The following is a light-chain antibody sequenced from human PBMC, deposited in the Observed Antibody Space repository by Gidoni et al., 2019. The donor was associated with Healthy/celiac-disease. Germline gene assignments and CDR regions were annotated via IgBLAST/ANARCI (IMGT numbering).Light chain of an antibody. Sequence: DIQMTQSPSTLSASVGDRVTITCRASQSISSWLAWYQQKPGKAPKLLIDKASSLESGVPSRFSGSGSGTEFTLTISSLQPDEFATYYCQQYNSYSTFGQGTKVEIK. V-gene: IGKV1-5*03. CDR2: KAS. CDR3: QQYNSYST. J-gene: IGKJ1*01. CDR1: QSISSW.